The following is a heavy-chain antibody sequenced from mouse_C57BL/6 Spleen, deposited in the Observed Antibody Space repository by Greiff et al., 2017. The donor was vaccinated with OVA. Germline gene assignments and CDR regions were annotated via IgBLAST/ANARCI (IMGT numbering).Heavy chain of an antibody. CDR1: GFNIKDYY. V-gene: IGHV14-2*01. Sequence: SGAELVKPGASVKLSCTASGFNIKDYYMHWVKQRTEQGLEWIGRIDPEDGETKYAPKFQGKATITADTSSNTAYLQLSSLTSEDTAVYYCASLITTVAYYFDYWGQGTTLTVSS. CDR3: ASLITTVAYYFDY. J-gene: IGHJ2*01. D-gene: IGHD1-1*01. CDR2: IDPEDGET.